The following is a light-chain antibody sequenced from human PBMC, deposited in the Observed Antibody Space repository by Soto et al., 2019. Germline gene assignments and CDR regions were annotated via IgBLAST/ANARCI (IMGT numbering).Light chain of an antibody. Sequence: QSALTQPPSASGTPGQRVTISCSGSSSNIGSNTVNWYQQLPGTAPKLLIYSNNQRPSGVPDRFSGSKSGTSASLAISGLQSEDEADYYCAAWDDSLNGRVFGGGTKVTAL. V-gene: IGLV1-44*01. J-gene: IGLJ3*02. CDR1: SSNIGSNT. CDR2: SNN. CDR3: AAWDDSLNGRV.